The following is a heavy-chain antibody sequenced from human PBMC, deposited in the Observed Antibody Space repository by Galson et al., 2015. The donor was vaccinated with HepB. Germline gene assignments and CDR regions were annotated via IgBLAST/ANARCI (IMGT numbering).Heavy chain of an antibody. D-gene: IGHD1/OR15-1a*01. CDR2: IRSNAYGGTT. Sequence: SLRLSCAASGFTFGDYAMSWFRQAPGKGLEWVGFIRSNAYGGTTEYAASVKGRFTISRDDSKSIAYLQMNSLKTEDTAVYYCTRVLWGGTNYPRYWGQGTLVTVSS. V-gene: IGHV3-49*03. CDR1: GFTFGDYA. CDR3: TRVLWGGTNYPRY. J-gene: IGHJ4*02.